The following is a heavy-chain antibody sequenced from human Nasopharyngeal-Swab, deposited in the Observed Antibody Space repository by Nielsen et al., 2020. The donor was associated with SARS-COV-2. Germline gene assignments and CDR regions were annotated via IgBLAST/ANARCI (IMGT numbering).Heavy chain of an antibody. J-gene: IGHJ4*02. CDR2: ISYDGSNK. CDR1: GFTFSSYG. V-gene: IGHV3-30*18. CDR3: AKDWVVVTWGYFDY. Sequence: GGSLRFSCAASGFTFSSYGMHWVRQAPGKGLEWVAVISYDGSNKYYADSVKGRFTISRDNSKNTLYLQMNSLRAEDTAVYYCAKDWVVVTWGYFDYWGQGTLVTVSS. D-gene: IGHD3-22*01.